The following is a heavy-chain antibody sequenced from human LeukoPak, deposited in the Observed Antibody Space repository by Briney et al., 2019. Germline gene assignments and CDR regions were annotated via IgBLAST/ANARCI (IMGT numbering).Heavy chain of an antibody. CDR3: ANRVVPVAFVGY. CDR2: ISYDGSNK. CDR1: GFTFSSYG. D-gene: IGHD3-3*01. V-gene: IGHV3-30*18. Sequence: GRSLRLSCAASGFTFSSYGMHWVRQAPGKGLEWVAVISYDGSNKYYADSVKGRFTISRDNSENTLYLQMNSLRAEDTAVYYCANRVVPVAFVGYWGQGTLVTVSS. J-gene: IGHJ4*02.